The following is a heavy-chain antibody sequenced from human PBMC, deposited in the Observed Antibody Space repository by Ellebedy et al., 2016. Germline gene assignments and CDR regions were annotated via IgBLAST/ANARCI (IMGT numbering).Heavy chain of an antibody. Sequence: SETLCLTCTVSGGSISSYYWSWIRQPPGKGLEWIGYIYYSGSTNYNPSLKSRVTISVDTSKNQFSLKLSSVTAADTAVYYCARGTRSWKTFLFDYWGQGTLVTVSS. CDR3: ARGTRSWKTFLFDY. CDR2: IYYSGST. J-gene: IGHJ4*02. D-gene: IGHD6-13*01. V-gene: IGHV4-59*01. CDR1: GGSISSYY.